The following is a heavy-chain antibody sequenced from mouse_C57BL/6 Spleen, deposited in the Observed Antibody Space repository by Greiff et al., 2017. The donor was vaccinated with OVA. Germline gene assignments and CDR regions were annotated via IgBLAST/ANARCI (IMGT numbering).Heavy chain of an antibody. J-gene: IGHJ4*01. D-gene: IGHD2-4*01. CDR2: ISDGGSYT. CDR3: AREQIYYDYDYAMDY. Sequence: EVKLVESGGGLVKPGGSLKLSCAASGFTFSSYAMSWVRQTPEKRLEWVATISDGGSYTYSPDTVKGRFTISRDNAKNNRYLQMSHLKSEDTAMYYCAREQIYYDYDYAMDYWGQGTSVTVSS. V-gene: IGHV5-4*01. CDR1: GFTFSSYA.